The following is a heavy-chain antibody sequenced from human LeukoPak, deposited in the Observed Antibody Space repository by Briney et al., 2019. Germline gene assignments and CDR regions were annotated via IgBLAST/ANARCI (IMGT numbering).Heavy chain of an antibody. Sequence: SETLSLTCTVSGGSISSYYWSWIRQPPGKGLEWIGYIYYSGSTNYNPSLKSRVTISVDTSKNQFSLKLSSVTAADTAVYYCARGIKARSSPFGYWGQGTLVTVSS. D-gene: IGHD1-14*01. J-gene: IGHJ4*02. V-gene: IGHV4-59*01. CDR3: ARGIKARSSPFGY. CDR2: IYYSGST. CDR1: GGSISSYY.